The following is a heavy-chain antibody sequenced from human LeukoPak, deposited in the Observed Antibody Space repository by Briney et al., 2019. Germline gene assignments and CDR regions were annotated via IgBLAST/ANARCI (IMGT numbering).Heavy chain of an antibody. CDR2: INPDSGAT. Sequence: ASVKVSCKASGYTYIGYYMHWVRRAPGHGLEWWGWINPDSGATNSAQKFQGRATMTRDTSISTAYMELSRLRSDDTAVYYCARGSDSSSWYSPSDYWGQGTLVTVSS. D-gene: IGHD6-13*01. V-gene: IGHV1-2*02. CDR1: GYTYIGYY. J-gene: IGHJ4*02. CDR3: ARGSDSSSWYSPSDY.